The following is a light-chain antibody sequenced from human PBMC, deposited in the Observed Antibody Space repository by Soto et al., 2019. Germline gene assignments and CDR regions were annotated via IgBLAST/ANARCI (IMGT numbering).Light chain of an antibody. CDR2: DVS. CDR1: SSDVGGYNY. CDR3: CSYAGSPYV. V-gene: IGLV2-11*01. J-gene: IGLJ1*01. Sequence: SALTQPRSVSGSPGQSVTISCTGTSSDVGGYNYVSWYQQHPGKAPKVMIYDVSKRPSGVPDRFSGSKSGNTASLTISGLQAEDEADYYCCSYAGSPYVFGTGTKVT.